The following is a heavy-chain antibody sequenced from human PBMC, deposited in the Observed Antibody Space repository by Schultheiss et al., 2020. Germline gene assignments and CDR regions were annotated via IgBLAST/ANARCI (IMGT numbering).Heavy chain of an antibody. V-gene: IGHV1-46*01. CDR1: GYTFTSYY. CDR2: INPSGGST. D-gene: IGHD3-10*01. Sequence: ASVKVSVKASGYTFTSYYMHWVRQAPGQGLEWMGIINPSGGSTSYAQKFQGRVTMTRDTSTSTVYMELSSLRSEDTAVYYCARDYYGSGSYPQVGYWGQGTLVTVSS. J-gene: IGHJ4*02. CDR3: ARDYYGSGSYPQVGY.